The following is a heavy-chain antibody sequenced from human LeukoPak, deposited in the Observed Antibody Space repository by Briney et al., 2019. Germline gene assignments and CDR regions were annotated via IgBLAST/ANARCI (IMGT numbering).Heavy chain of an antibody. CDR2: INPTLGIT. Sequence: SVKVSCKASGRTFTSYTIHWVRQAPGQGLEWMGRINPTLGITNYAQKFQGRARVPGDKCTSTAYMEVSSLRSEEPAVYYCARGYCSSTSWYTEQWLQLDWFDRWGQGTLVTVSS. D-gene: IGHD2-2*02. CDR1: GRTFTSYT. V-gene: IGHV1-69*10. CDR3: ARGYCSSTSWYTEQWLQLDWFDR. J-gene: IGHJ5*02.